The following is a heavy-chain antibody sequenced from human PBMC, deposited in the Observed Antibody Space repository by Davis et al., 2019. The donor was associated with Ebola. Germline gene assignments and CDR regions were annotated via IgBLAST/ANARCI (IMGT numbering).Heavy chain of an antibody. Sequence: PSETLSLTCTVSGGSISSGDYYWSWIRQPPGKGLEWIGYIYYSGSTYYNPSLKSRVTISVDTSKNQFSLKLSSVTAADTAVYYCARAPAYCGGDCYPLDYWGQGTLVTVSS. CDR2: IYYSGST. D-gene: IGHD2-21*02. CDR3: ARAPAYCGGDCYPLDY. J-gene: IGHJ4*02. CDR1: GGSISSGDYY. V-gene: IGHV4-30-4*01.